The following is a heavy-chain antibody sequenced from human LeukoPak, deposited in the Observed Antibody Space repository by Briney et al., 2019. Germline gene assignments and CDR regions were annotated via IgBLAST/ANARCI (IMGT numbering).Heavy chain of an antibody. Sequence: GGSLRLSCAASGFTFSSYAMHWVRQAPGKGLEWVAVISYDGSNKYYADSVKGRFTISRDNSKNTLYLQMNSLRAEDTAVYYCARGNIVVVPATIIYWGQGTLVTVSS. D-gene: IGHD2-2*02. CDR2: ISYDGSNK. J-gene: IGHJ4*02. V-gene: IGHV3-30-3*01. CDR1: GFTFSSYA. CDR3: ARGNIVVVPATIIY.